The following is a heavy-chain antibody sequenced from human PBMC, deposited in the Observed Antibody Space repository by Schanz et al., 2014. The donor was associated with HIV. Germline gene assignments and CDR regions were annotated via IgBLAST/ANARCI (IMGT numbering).Heavy chain of an antibody. CDR2: ISPYNGDR. J-gene: IGHJ4*03. V-gene: IGHV1-18*01. Sequence: VQLLQSGAEVKKPGASVKVSCKTSGYTFASYGITWVRQAPGQGLDWVGWISPYNGDRKNDQKFQGRVTLTPDTSTNPAYMELRSLRSDDTAVYYCAKGQDWPGPQLDHWGHGSLVIVSS. CDR1: GYTFASYG. CDR3: AKGQDWPGPQLDH. D-gene: IGHD3-9*01.